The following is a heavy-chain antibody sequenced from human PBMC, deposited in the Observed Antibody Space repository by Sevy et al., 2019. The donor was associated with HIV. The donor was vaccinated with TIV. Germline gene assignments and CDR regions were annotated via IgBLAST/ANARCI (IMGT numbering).Heavy chain of an antibody. V-gene: IGHV4-30-4*01. Sequence: SETLSLTSTVSGGSISSGDYYWSWIRQPPGKGLEWIGYIYYSGSTYYNPSLKSRVTISADTSKNQFSLKLSSGTAAETAVYYWARERGYDSWSGYPADSSWGQRTLVTVSS. CDR1: GGSISSGDYY. D-gene: IGHD3-3*01. J-gene: IGHJ5*02. CDR2: IYYSGST. CDR3: ARERGYDSWSGYPADSS.